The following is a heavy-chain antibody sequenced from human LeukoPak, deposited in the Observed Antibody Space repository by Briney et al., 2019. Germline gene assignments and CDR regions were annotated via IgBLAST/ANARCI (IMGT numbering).Heavy chain of an antibody. Sequence: GGSLRLSCVASEFTFSSFAMSWVRQAPGKGLDWVSAISGSGGSTYYADSVKGRFTISRDNSKNTLYLQMNSLRAEDTAVYYCAKDCSSTSCYVYWGQGTLVTVSS. D-gene: IGHD2-2*01. V-gene: IGHV3-23*01. CDR2: ISGSGGST. CDR3: AKDCSSTSCYVY. CDR1: EFTFSSFA. J-gene: IGHJ4*02.